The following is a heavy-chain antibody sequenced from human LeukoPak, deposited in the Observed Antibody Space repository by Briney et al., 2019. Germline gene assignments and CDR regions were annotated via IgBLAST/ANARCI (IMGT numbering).Heavy chain of an antibody. CDR3: ARDSVPYNWGSCSFDS. V-gene: IGHV3-66*01. D-gene: IGHD1-20*01. Sequence: GGSLRLSCAASGFTVSSNYMNWVRQAPGRGLEWVSIIYSGGSTYYADSVKGRFTISTDNSKNTLSLQMNSLRAEDTAVYYCARDSVPYNWGSCSFDSWGQGTLVSVSS. CDR2: IYSGGST. CDR1: GFTVSSNY. J-gene: IGHJ4*02.